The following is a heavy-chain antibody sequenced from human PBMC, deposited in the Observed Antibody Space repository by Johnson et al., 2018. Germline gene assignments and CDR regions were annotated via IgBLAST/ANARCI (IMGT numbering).Heavy chain of an antibody. CDR2: IGISGDT. Sequence: EVQLLESGGGLVQPGGSLRLSCAASGFTFSSYDMHWVRQATGKGLEWVSGIGISGDTYYSGSVKGRFTISRENAKNSLYLQMNSLRAGDTAVYYCARGVVVRGAHYYGMDVWGQGTTVTVSS. V-gene: IGHV3-13*01. CDR1: GFTFSSYD. CDR3: ARGVVVRGAHYYGMDV. D-gene: IGHD3-10*01. J-gene: IGHJ6*02.